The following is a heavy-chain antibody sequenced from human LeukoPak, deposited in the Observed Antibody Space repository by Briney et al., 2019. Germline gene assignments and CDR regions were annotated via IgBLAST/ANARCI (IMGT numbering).Heavy chain of an antibody. CDR2: INPNSGGT. V-gene: IGHV1-2*02. J-gene: IGHJ4*02. Sequence: ASVQVSCKASGYTFTGYYIHWLRQAPGQGLEWMGFINPNSGGTNYAQKFQGRVTMTRDTSISTAYMELSSLTSDDTAVYYCARDLEGYHYGSGNYPQWGQGTLITVSS. D-gene: IGHD3-10*01. CDR3: ARDLEGYHYGSGNYPQ. CDR1: GYTFTGYY.